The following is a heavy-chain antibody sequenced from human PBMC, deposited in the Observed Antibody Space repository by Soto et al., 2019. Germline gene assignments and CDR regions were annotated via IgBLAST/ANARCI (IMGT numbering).Heavy chain of an antibody. J-gene: IGHJ5*02. CDR2: ISAYNGNT. CDR1: GYTFTSYG. CDR3: ARDPMYYDILTGYYNPNWFDP. V-gene: IGHV1-18*01. D-gene: IGHD3-9*01. Sequence: QVQLVQSGAEVKKPGASVKVSCKASGYTFTSYGISWVRQAPGQGLEWMGWISAYNGNTNYAQKLQGRVTMTTDTSTSTGYMELRSLRSDDTAVYYCARDPMYYDILTGYYNPNWFDPWGQGTLVTVSS.